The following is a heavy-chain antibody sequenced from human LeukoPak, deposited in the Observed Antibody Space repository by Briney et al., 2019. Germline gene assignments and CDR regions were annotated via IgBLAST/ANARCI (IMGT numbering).Heavy chain of an antibody. V-gene: IGHV4-59*01. CDR3: ARGSGDYAH. Sequence: ETLSLTCTVSGGSISSYYWSWIRQPPGKGLEWFGYIYYTGSIHYNPSLKSRVTMSVNTSKNQFSLNLNSVTAADTAVYYCARGSGDYAHWGQGTLVTVSS. D-gene: IGHD4-17*01. CDR1: GGSISSYY. CDR2: IYYTGSI. J-gene: IGHJ4*02.